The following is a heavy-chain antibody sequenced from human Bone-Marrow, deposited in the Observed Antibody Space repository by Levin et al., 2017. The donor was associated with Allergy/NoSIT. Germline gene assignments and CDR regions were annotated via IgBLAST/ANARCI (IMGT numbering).Heavy chain of an antibody. CDR1: DSSINSGYY. D-gene: IGHD3-3*01. CDR3: ARPQYTDFWSGFYY. CDR2: IYHGGTT. V-gene: IGHV4-38-2*01. Sequence: SETLSLTCAVSDSSINSGYYWGWIRQPPGKGLEWIGSIYHGGTTYYSPSLKSRVTMSLDLSKNQFSLKLNSVTAADTAVYYCARPQYTDFWSGFYYWGQGALVTVSS. J-gene: IGHJ4*02.